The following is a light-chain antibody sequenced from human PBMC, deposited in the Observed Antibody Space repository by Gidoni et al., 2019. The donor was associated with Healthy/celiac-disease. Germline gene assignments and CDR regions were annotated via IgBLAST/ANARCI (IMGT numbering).Light chain of an antibody. Sequence: DIVMTHSPATLSVSLGERATLSCRASQSVSSNLAWYQQKPGQAPRLLIYGASTRATGIPARFSGSGSGAEFTLTISSLQSEDFAVYYCQQYNNWPPLTFGGGTKVEIK. J-gene: IGKJ4*01. CDR1: QSVSSN. CDR2: GAS. V-gene: IGKV3-15*01. CDR3: QQYNNWPPLT.